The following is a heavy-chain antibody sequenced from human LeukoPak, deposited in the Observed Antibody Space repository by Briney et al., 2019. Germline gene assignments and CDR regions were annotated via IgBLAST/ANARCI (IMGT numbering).Heavy chain of an antibody. D-gene: IGHD3-22*01. CDR1: GYTFTSYG. Sequence: ASVKVSCKASGYTFTSYGISWVRQAPGQGFEWMGWISAYNGNTNYAQKLQGRVTMTTDTSTSTAYMELRSLRSDDTAVYYCARAFDSSGYYYYYFDYWGQGTLVTVSS. CDR2: ISAYNGNT. J-gene: IGHJ4*02. V-gene: IGHV1-18*01. CDR3: ARAFDSSGYYYYYFDY.